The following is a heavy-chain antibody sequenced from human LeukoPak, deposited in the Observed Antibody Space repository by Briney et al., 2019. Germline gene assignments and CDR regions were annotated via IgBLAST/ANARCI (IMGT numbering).Heavy chain of an antibody. V-gene: IGHV4-39*07. Sequence: PSETLSLTCTVSGGSISNSAYYWGWIRQPPGKGLEWIGSIYYSGTTFYNPSLKSRVTISVDTSKNQFSLKLSSVTAADTAVYYCARESLDIEPPSIDGMDVWGQGTTVTVSS. CDR3: ARESLDIEPPSIDGMDV. J-gene: IGHJ6*02. D-gene: IGHD5-12*01. CDR2: IYYSGTT. CDR1: GGSISNSAYY.